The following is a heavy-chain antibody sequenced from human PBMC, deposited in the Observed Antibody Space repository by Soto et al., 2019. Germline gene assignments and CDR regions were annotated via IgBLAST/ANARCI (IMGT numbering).Heavy chain of an antibody. V-gene: IGHV1-3*01. D-gene: IGHD3-10*01. CDR2: INAGNGNT. Sequence: GSVKVSCKASGYAFTSYAMHWVRQAPGQRLEWMGWINAGNGNTKYSQKFQGRVTITRDTSASTAYMELSSLRSEDTAVYYCARSRGSGSYYTTTEPFDYWGQGTLVTVSS. CDR3: ARSRGSGSYYTTTEPFDY. J-gene: IGHJ4*02. CDR1: GYAFTSYA.